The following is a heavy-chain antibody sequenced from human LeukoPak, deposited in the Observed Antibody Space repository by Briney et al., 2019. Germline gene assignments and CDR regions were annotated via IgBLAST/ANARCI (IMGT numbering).Heavy chain of an antibody. Sequence: PGRSLRLSCAASGSTFSSYGMNWVRQAPGKGLEWVSSISGSSSYIYYADSVKGRFTISRDNVKNSLYLQMNSLRAEDTAVYYCARDYTTYCSSTSCYSGNGMDVWGQGTTVTVSS. D-gene: IGHD2-2*01. J-gene: IGHJ6*02. V-gene: IGHV3-21*01. CDR3: ARDYTTYCSSTSCYSGNGMDV. CDR1: GSTFSSYG. CDR2: ISGSSSYI.